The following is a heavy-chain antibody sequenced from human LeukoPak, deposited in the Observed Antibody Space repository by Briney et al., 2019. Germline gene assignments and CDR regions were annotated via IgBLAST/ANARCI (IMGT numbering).Heavy chain of an antibody. J-gene: IGHJ4*02. CDR3: ARHSSYYGNFDY. V-gene: IGHV4-39*01. Sequence: PSETLSLTCTVSGGSISSSSYYWGWIRQPLGKGLEWIGSIYHSGSSYYNPSLKSRVTISVDASKNQFSLKLSSVTAADTAVYYCARHSSYYGNFDYWGQGTLVTVSS. CDR1: GGSISSSSYY. D-gene: IGHD3-10*01. CDR2: IYHSGSS.